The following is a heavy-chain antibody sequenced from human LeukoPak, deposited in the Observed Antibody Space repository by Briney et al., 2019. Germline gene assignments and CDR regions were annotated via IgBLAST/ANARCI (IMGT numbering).Heavy chain of an antibody. Sequence: SETLSLTCTVSGGSISSSSYYWGWIRQPPGKGLEWIGSIYYSGSTYYNPSLKGRVTISVDTSKNQFSLKLSSVTAADTAVYYCARHRSSSPRSGFDYWGQGTLVTVSS. CDR1: GGSISSSSYY. J-gene: IGHJ4*02. V-gene: IGHV4-39*01. D-gene: IGHD6-6*01. CDR3: ARHRSSSPRSGFDY. CDR2: IYYSGST.